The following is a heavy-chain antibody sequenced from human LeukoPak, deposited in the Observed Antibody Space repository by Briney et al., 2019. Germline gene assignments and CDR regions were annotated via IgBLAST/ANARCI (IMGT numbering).Heavy chain of an antibody. V-gene: IGHV3-74*01. Sequence: GGSLRLSCVASGFTFDDYAMHWVRQAPRKGLVWVSRISTDGYTTDYADFVQGRFTASRDNTKNTWSLEMNSLRAEDTAVYYCVVGGSPGYWGQGTLVTVSS. CDR1: GFTFDDYA. CDR3: VVGGSPGY. CDR2: ISTDGYTT. J-gene: IGHJ4*02. D-gene: IGHD2-15*01.